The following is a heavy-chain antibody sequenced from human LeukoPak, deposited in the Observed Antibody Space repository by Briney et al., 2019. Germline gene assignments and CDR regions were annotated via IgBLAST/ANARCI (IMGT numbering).Heavy chain of an antibody. D-gene: IGHD4-11*01. Sequence: RASVKVSCKASGYTFTRYGMTWVRQAPGQGLEWMGWISGYNGNTNYAQKFQGRVTMTKDTSTSRVYMELRSLRPDDTAVYYCAKGLYINFVPDGFDIWGQGTMVTVSP. V-gene: IGHV1-18*01. CDR3: AKGLYINFVPDGFDI. CDR1: GYTFTRYG. J-gene: IGHJ3*02. CDR2: ISGYNGNT.